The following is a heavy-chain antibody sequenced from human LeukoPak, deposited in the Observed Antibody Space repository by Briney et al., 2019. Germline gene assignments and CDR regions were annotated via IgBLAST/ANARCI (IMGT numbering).Heavy chain of an antibody. V-gene: IGHV4-39*01. D-gene: IGHD2-15*01. CDR3: ARLGGAASVSYYYYGMDV. Sequence: PSETLSLTCTVSGGSISSYYWGWIRQPPGKGLEWIGSIYYSGSTYYNPSLKSRVTISVDTSKNQFSLKLSSVTAADTAVYYCARLGGAASVSYYYYGMDVWGQGTTVTVSS. J-gene: IGHJ6*02. CDR2: IYYSGST. CDR1: GGSISSYY.